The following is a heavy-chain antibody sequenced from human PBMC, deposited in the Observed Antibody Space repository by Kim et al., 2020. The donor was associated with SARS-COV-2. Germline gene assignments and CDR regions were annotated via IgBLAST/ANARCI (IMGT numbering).Heavy chain of an antibody. CDR3: ARRAYSSGWWYFDY. J-gene: IGHJ4*02. CDR2: INSDGSST. Sequence: GGSLRISCAASGLTFSGYWMHWVRQVPGKGLVWVSRINSDGSSTSYADSVKGRFTISRDDAKNTLYLQMNSLREEDTAVYYCARRAYSSGWWYFDYWGQGTLVTVSS. V-gene: IGHV3-74*01. CDR1: GLTFSGYW. D-gene: IGHD6-19*01.